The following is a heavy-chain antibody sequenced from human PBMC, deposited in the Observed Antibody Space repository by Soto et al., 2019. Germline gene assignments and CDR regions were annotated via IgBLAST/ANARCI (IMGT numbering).Heavy chain of an antibody. V-gene: IGHV4-30-2*01. D-gene: IGHD4-17*01. CDR1: GGSISSGGYS. J-gene: IGHJ4*02. Sequence: QLQLQESGSGLVKPSQTLSLTCAVSGGSISSGGYSWSWIRQPPGKGLESIGYIYHSGSTYYNPPLRGRVTISVDRSKNQFSLKLSSVTAADTAVYSCARGMTTVTTFDYWGQGTLVTVSS. CDR2: IYHSGST. CDR3: ARGMTTVTTFDY.